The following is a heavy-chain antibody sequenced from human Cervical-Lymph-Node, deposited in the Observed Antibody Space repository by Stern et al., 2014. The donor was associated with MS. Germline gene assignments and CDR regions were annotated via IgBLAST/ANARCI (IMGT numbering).Heavy chain of an antibody. CDR2: INPSGGFT. CDR3: ASARNTAFDI. CDR1: EYTFTYFF. Sequence: QDQLVQSGAEVKKPGASVKVSCKASEYTFTYFFMHWVRQAPGQGLEWMGVINPSGGFTTYAQKFQGRVTMTRDTSTSTVYMELTSLTSEDTAVYYCASARNTAFDIWGQGTLVTVSS. J-gene: IGHJ3*02. V-gene: IGHV1-46*03.